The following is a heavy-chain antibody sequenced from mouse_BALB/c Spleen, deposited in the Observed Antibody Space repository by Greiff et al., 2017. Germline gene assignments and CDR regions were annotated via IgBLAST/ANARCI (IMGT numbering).Heavy chain of an antibody. Sequence: EVQLVESGGGLVKPGGSLKLSCAASGFTFSDYYMYWVRQTPEKRLEWVATISDGGSYTYYPDSVKGRFTISRDNAKNNLYLQMSSLKSEDTAMYYCARDVGLPYYYAMDYWGQGTSVTVSS. CDR2: ISDGGSYT. D-gene: IGHD2-4*01. CDR3: ARDVGLPYYYAMDY. CDR1: GFTFSDYY. J-gene: IGHJ4*01. V-gene: IGHV5-4*02.